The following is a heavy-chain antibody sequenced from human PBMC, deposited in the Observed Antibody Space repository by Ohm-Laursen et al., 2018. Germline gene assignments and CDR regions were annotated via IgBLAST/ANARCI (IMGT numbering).Heavy chain of an antibody. D-gene: IGHD2-15*01. CDR1: GDSLSSYY. Sequence: GTLSLTCTVSGDSLSSYYWSWIRQPPGKGLEWIGYIYYSGSTNYNPSLKSRLTISIDTSKNQFSLKLSSVTAADTAVYYCARDIYQGGSWAYYFDYWGQGTLVTVSS. CDR2: IYYSGST. J-gene: IGHJ4*02. CDR3: ARDIYQGGSWAYYFDY. V-gene: IGHV4-59*12.